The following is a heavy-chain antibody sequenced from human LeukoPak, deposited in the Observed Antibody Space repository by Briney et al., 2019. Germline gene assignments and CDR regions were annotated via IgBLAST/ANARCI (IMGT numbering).Heavy chain of an antibody. J-gene: IGHJ6*02. Sequence: PGRSLRLSCAASGFTFSSYGMHWVRLAPGKGLECVGVRSYDGSNKYYADSVKGRFTISRDNAKNTLYLQMNFLRAEDTAVYYCAKDKDFWSGYSRGLPYYYGMDVWGQGTTVTVSS. V-gene: IGHV3-30*18. D-gene: IGHD3-3*01. CDR1: GFTFSSYG. CDR3: AKDKDFWSGYSRGLPYYYGMDV. CDR2: RSYDGSNK.